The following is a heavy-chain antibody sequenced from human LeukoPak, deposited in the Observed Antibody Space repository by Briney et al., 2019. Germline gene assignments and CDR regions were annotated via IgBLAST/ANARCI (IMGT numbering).Heavy chain of an antibody. J-gene: IGHJ4*02. Sequence: GGSLRLSCAVSGFSSYTFGMSWVRQAPGKGLEWISSFRGDGGSTYYAETVRGRFTISRDKSKNTLYLQMNSLRAEDSAVYYCAKMEQWLVRYYFDYWGQGTLVTVSS. CDR3: AKMEQWLVRYYFDY. V-gene: IGHV3-23*01. D-gene: IGHD6-19*01. CDR1: GFSSYTFG. CDR2: FRGDGGST.